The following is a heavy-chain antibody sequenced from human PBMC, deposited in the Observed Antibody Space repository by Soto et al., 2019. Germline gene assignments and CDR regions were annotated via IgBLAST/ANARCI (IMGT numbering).Heavy chain of an antibody. CDR1: GFTFSSFE. V-gene: IGHV3-48*03. CDR2: IGSSGSTI. Sequence: GSLRLSCAASGFTFSSFEMNWVRQAPGKGLEWVSKIGSSGSTIWYADSVKGRFTISRDNARNSLYLQMNSLRGEDTALYYCARATYSSSYYFDSWGQGTLVTVSS. D-gene: IGHD6-6*01. CDR3: ARATYSSSYYFDS. J-gene: IGHJ4*02.